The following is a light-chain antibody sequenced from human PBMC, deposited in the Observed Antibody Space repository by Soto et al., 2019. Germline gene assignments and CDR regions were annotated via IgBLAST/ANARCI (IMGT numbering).Light chain of an antibody. J-gene: IGKJ2*01. Sequence: EIVLTQSPGTLSLSPGERATLSCMASQSVSSSYLAWYQQKPGQAPRLLMYGASSRATGIPDRFSGSGSGTDFTLTINRLEPEDFAIYYCQQYGGSPPYTFGQGTKLEIK. V-gene: IGKV3-20*01. CDR1: QSVSSSY. CDR3: QQYGGSPPYT. CDR2: GAS.